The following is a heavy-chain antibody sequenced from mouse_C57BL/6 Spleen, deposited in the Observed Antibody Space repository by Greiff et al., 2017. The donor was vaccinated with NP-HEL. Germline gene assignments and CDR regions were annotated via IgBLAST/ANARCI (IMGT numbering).Heavy chain of an antibody. CDR2: INSDGGST. V-gene: IGHV5-2*01. Sequence: VQLKQSGGGLVQPGESLKLSCESNEYEFPSHDMSWVRKTPEKRLELVAAINSDGGSTYYPDTMERRFIISRDNTKKTLYLQMSSLRSEDTALYYCARHYGNYVGYFDVWGTGTTVTVSS. CDR1: EYEFPSHD. J-gene: IGHJ1*03. CDR3: ARHYGNYVGYFDV. D-gene: IGHD2-1*01.